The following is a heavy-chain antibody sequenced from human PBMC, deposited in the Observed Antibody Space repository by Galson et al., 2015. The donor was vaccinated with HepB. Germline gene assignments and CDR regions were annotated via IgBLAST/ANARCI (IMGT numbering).Heavy chain of an antibody. CDR3: ARDGPPYCTTTSCSAYNWFDP. Sequence: SVKVSCKASGHTFTTYGINRVRQAPGQGLEWMGWISVYNGNTNFAQKFQDRVTMTTDTSTSTAYMELRSLRSDDTAVYYCARDGPPYCTTTSCSAYNWFDPWGQGTLVIVSS. D-gene: IGHD2-2*01. V-gene: IGHV1-18*04. J-gene: IGHJ5*02. CDR2: ISVYNGNT. CDR1: GHTFTTYG.